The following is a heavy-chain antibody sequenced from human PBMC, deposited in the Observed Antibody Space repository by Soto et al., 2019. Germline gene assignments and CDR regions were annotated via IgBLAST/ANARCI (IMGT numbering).Heavy chain of an antibody. D-gene: IGHD4-17*01. V-gene: IGHV4-34*01. Sequence: SETLSLTCAVYGGSFSGYYWSWTRQAPGKGLEWIGEINHSGRTNYNPSLKSRVTISVDTSKNQFSLNLSSVTAADTAMYYCARHGDYVGVDSWGQGTLVTVSS. CDR1: GGSFSGYY. CDR3: ARHGDYVGVDS. J-gene: IGHJ4*02. CDR2: INHSGRT.